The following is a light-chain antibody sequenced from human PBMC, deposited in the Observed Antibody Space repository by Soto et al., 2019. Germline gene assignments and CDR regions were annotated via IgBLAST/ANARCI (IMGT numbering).Light chain of an antibody. CDR3: CSYAGSSIFYV. J-gene: IGLJ1*01. CDR1: SSDVGNYNL. V-gene: IGLV2-23*02. CDR2: EVS. Sequence: QSVLTQPASVSGSPGQSITISCTGTSSDVGNYNLVSWYQQHPGKAPKLMIYEVSKRPSGVSNRFYGSKSGNTASLTIFGLQAEDEADYYCCSYAGSSIFYVFGTGTKVTVL.